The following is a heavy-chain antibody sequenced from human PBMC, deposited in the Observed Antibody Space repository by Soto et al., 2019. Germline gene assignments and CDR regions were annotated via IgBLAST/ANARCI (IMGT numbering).Heavy chain of an antibody. D-gene: IGHD2-2*01. CDR2: ISYDGSNK. Sequence: GGSLRLSCAASGFTFSSYAMHWVRQAPGKGLEWVAVISYDGSNKYYADSVKGRFTISRDNSKNTLYLQMNSLRAEDTAVYYCAREGVPSKWDYYYGMDVWGQGTTVTVSS. CDR3: AREGVPSKWDYYYGMDV. J-gene: IGHJ6*02. V-gene: IGHV3-30-3*01. CDR1: GFTFSSYA.